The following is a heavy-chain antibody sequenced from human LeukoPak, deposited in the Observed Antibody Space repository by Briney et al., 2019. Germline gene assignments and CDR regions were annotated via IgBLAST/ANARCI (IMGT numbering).Heavy chain of an antibody. Sequence: SETLSLTCTVSGGSISSSSYYWGWIRQPPGKGLEWIGETNHSGSTNYNPSLKSRVTISVDTSKNQFSLKLSSVTAADTAVYYCARHPSSPASLRYFDWHNWFDPWGQGTLVTVSS. CDR2: TNHSGST. J-gene: IGHJ5*02. CDR3: ARHPSSPASLRYFDWHNWFDP. CDR1: GGSISSSSYY. V-gene: IGHV4-39*01. D-gene: IGHD3-9*01.